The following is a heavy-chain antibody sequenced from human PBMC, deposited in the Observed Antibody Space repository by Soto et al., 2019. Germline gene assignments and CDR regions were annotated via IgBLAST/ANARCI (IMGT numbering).Heavy chain of an antibody. CDR3: AHGEYSSSTDYFVY. CDR2: IYGDDDK. Sequence: QITLKESGPTLVKPTQTLTLTCSFSGFSLSTIGVAVGWIRQPPGKALEWLALIYGDDDKRYRPSLMSRVSIIKDTAKNQVGLTMTNMDPMDTATYYCAHGEYSSSTDYFVYWGQGNLVTVSS. J-gene: IGHJ4*02. V-gene: IGHV2-5*02. D-gene: IGHD6-6*01. CDR1: GFSLSTIGVA.